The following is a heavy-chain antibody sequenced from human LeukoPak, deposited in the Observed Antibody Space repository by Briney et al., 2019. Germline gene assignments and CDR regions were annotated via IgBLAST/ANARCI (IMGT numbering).Heavy chain of an antibody. V-gene: IGHV1-2*02. CDR1: GYTFTGYY. J-gene: IGHJ4*02. D-gene: IGHD1-26*01. Sequence: ASVKVSCKASGYTFTGYYMHWVRQAPGQGLEWMGWINPNSGGTNYAQKFQGRVTMTEDTSTDTAYMELSSLRSEDTAVYYCATAPPGPHSHACDYWGQGTLVTVSS. CDR2: INPNSGGT. CDR3: ATAPPGPHSHACDY.